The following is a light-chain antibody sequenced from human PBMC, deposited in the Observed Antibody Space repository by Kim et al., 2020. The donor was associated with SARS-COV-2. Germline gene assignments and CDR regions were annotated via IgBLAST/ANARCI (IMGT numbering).Light chain of an antibody. CDR2: QDS. CDR1: KLGDRF. V-gene: IGLV3-1*01. CDR3: QVWDSSAGVV. Sequence: VSPGQTASISCSGDKLGDRFAYWFQQRPGQSPLLVISQDSERPSGIPERFSGSNSGSTATLTISGTQALDEADYFCQVWDSSAGVVFGGGTKVTVL. J-gene: IGLJ2*01.